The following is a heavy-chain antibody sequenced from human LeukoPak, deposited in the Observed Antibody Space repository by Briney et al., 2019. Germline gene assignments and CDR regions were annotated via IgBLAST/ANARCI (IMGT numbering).Heavy chain of an antibody. CDR3: ARAPSEIGGYYPEYFRH. J-gene: IGHJ1*01. CDR2: IKSDGST. V-gene: IGHV3-74*01. D-gene: IGHD3-22*01. Sequence: GGSLRLSCAASGLTFSTYWMHWVRQAPGKGLVWVSRIKSDGSTNYADSVKGRFTISRDNAKNTVSLQMNSLRPEDTGVYYCARAPSEIGGYYPEYFRHWGQGTLVTVSS. CDR1: GLTFSTYW.